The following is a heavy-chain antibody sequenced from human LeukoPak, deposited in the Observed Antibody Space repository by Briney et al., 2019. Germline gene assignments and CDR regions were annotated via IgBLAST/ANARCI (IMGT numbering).Heavy chain of an antibody. CDR3: AGPPQAGPFDY. Sequence: PGGSLRLSCTGSGFIFSDYWLTWVRQAPGKGLEWVGNIKPDGSKETYVESVKGRFTIFRDNAKRTLYLQMSSLRTEDTAIYYCAGPPQAGPFDYWGQGTLVTVSS. V-gene: IGHV3-7*01. CDR1: GFIFSDYW. J-gene: IGHJ4*02. D-gene: IGHD6-19*01. CDR2: IKPDGSKE.